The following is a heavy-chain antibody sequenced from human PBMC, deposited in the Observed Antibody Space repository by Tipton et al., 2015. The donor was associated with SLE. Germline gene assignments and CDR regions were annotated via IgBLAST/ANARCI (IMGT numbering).Heavy chain of an antibody. CDR3: ARRAVAGYFDS. V-gene: IGHV1-8*01. D-gene: IGHD6-19*01. CDR2: VNPNSGNT. J-gene: IGHJ4*02. CDR1: GYTFASYD. Sequence: QLVQSGAEVKKPGASVKVSCKASGYTFASYDINWVRQATGQGLEWMGWVNPNSGNTAYAQKFQCRVTMTRDTSISTAYMELSSLTSEDTAVYYCARRAVAGYFDSWGQGTLVTVSS.